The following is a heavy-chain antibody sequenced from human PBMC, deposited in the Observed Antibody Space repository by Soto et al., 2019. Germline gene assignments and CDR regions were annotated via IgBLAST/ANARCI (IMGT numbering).Heavy chain of an antibody. D-gene: IGHD3-10*01. J-gene: IGHJ6*02. CDR3: ARDRGDGYNPYYYYGMDV. CDR2: IYYSGST. V-gene: IGHV4-31*03. Sequence: QVQLQESGPGLVKPSQTLSLTCTVSGGSISSGNYYWSWVRQHPGKGLEWIGYIYYSGSTFYNPSLKRRVTLSVDTSKNQCSLKLSSVTAADTAVYYCARDRGDGYNPYYYYGMDVWGQGTTVTVSS. CDR1: GGSISSGNYY.